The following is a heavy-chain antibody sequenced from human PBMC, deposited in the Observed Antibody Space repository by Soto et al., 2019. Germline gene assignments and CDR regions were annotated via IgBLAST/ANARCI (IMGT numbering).Heavy chain of an antibody. Sequence: SETLSLTCTVSGGSISSGGYYWSWIRQHPGKGLEWIGYIYYSGSTYYNPSLKSRVTISVDTSKNQFSLKLSSVTAADTAVYYCASQLWFGDRWFDPWGQGTLVTVSS. V-gene: IGHV4-31*03. CDR1: GGSISSGGYY. J-gene: IGHJ5*02. CDR2: IYYSGST. D-gene: IGHD3-10*01. CDR3: ASQLWFGDRWFDP.